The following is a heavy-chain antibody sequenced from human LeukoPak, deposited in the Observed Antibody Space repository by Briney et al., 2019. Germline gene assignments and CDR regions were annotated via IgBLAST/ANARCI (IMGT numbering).Heavy chain of an antibody. Sequence: SETLSLTCTVSGGSVSSYYWSGIRQPPGKGLEWIGYIYYSGSTNYNPSLKSRVTISVDTSKNQFSLKLSSVTAADTAVYYCARGRGSYYHPIDYWGQGTLVTLSS. D-gene: IGHD1-26*01. CDR2: IYYSGST. CDR1: GGSVSSYY. V-gene: IGHV4-59*02. J-gene: IGHJ4*02. CDR3: ARGRGSYYHPIDY.